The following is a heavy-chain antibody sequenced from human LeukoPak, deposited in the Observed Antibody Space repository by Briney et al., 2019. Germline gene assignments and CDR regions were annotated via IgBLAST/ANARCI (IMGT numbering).Heavy chain of an antibody. D-gene: IGHD3-3*01. CDR2: ISSSSSYR. CDR1: GFTFSRYS. J-gene: IGHJ4*02. V-gene: IGHV3-21*01. CDR3: ARDRNTDFWSGYYTNYFDD. Sequence: GGSLRLSCEASGFTFSRYSMTWVRQAPGKGLEWVSSISSSSSYRYYADSVKGRFTISRDNAKNSLYLHMNSLRAGDTAVYYCARDRNTDFWSGYYTNYFDDWGQGTLVSVSS.